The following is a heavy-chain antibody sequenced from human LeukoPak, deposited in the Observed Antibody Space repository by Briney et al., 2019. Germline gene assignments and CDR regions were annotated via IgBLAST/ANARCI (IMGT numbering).Heavy chain of an antibody. CDR1: GGSISSSY. Sequence: SETLSLTCTVSGGSISSSYWTWIRQPPGKALEWIGYIQNTGSTNYNASLKSRVTISVDTSKNQFSLKLSSVTAADTAVYYCATQPEGSTWYYFDYWGQGTLVTVSP. D-gene: IGHD6-13*01. V-gene: IGHV4-59*01. J-gene: IGHJ4*02. CDR3: ATQPEGSTWYYFDY. CDR2: IQNTGST.